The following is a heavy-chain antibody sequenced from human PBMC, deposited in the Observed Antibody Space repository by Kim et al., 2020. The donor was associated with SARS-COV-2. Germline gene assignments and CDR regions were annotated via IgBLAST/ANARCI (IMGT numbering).Heavy chain of an antibody. J-gene: IGHJ3*02. Sequence: SETLSLTCTVSGGSISSYYWSWIRQPPGKGLEWIGYIYYSGSTNYNPSLKSRVTISVDTSKNQFSLKLSSVTAADTAVYYCARVATDFDYYYDSTEGGNRFLGGAAFDIWGQGTMVTVSS. D-gene: IGHD3-22*01. CDR3: ARVATDFDYYYDSTEGGNRFLGGAAFDI. V-gene: IGHV4-59*01. CDR1: GGSISSYY. CDR2: IYYSGST.